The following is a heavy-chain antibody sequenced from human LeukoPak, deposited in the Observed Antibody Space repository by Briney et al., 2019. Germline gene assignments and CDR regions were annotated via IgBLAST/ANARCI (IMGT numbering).Heavy chain of an antibody. CDR2: ISGSGGSI. V-gene: IGHV3-23*01. CDR3: AKGLAVAGGEY. Sequence: GGSLRLSCAASGFTLSSYAMSWVRQAPGKGLEWVSAISGSGGSIYYADSVKGRFTISRDNSKNTLYLQMNSLRAEDTAVYYCAKGLAVAGGEYWGQGTLVTVSS. CDR1: GFTLSSYA. J-gene: IGHJ4*02. D-gene: IGHD6-19*01.